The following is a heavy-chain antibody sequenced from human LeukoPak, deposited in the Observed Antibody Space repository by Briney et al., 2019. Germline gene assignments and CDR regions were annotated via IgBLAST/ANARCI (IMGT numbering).Heavy chain of an antibody. D-gene: IGHD3-3*01. CDR1: GGSLSDNS. Sequence: TSETLSLTCAVYGGSLSDNSWSWIRQPPGKGLEWIGEINQSGTTNYKASLKSRVTISVDTSKNQFSLKLRSVTAADTAMYYCAREAFTLIGVVITNLATWFDPWGQGTLVTVSS. CDR3: AREAFTLIGVVITNLATWFDP. CDR2: INQSGTT. J-gene: IGHJ5*02. V-gene: IGHV4-34*01.